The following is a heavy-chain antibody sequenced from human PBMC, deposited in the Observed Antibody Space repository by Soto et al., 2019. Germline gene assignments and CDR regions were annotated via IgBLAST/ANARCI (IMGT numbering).Heavy chain of an antibody. V-gene: IGHV4-34*01. CDR1: GGSFSGYY. CDR2: INHSGST. J-gene: IGHJ6*02. Sequence: SETLSLTCAVYGGSFSGYYWSWIRQPPGKGLEWIGEINHSGSTNYNPSLKSRVTISVDTSKNQFSLKLSSVTAADTAVYYCARDNRVNIAAAGRYYYYYGMDVWGQGTTVTVSS. CDR3: ARDNRVNIAAAGRYYYYYGMDV. D-gene: IGHD6-13*01.